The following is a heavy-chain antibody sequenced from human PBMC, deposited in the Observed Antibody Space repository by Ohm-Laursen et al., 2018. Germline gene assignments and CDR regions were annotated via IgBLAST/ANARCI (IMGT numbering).Heavy chain of an antibody. CDR3: ARQSGGGRSDFDY. V-gene: IGHV4-34*01. J-gene: IGHJ4*02. D-gene: IGHD2-15*01. CDR1: GGSFSGYY. Sequence: GTLSLTCAVYGGSFSGYYWSWIRQPPGKGLEWIGEINHSGSTNYNPSPKSRLTISVDTSKNQFYLKLSSVTAADTAVYYCARQSGGGRSDFDYWGQGTLVTVSS. CDR2: INHSGST.